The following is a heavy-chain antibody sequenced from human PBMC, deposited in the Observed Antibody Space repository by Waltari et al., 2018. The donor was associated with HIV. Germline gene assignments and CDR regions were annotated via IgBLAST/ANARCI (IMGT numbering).Heavy chain of an antibody. CDR3: ARGLDILTAHYHWYLDL. J-gene: IGHJ2*01. CDR1: VGPITSGTYY. D-gene: IGHD3-9*01. V-gene: IGHV4-61*02. Sequence: QVQLQESGPGLVKPSQTLSLTCTVPVGPITSGTYYWTWIRQPAGKGLEWVGRGYISGSTNYNPSLRSRVTISVDTSKNQFSLKLTSVTAADTAVYYCARGLDILTAHYHWYLDLWGRGTLVTVSS. CDR2: GYISGST.